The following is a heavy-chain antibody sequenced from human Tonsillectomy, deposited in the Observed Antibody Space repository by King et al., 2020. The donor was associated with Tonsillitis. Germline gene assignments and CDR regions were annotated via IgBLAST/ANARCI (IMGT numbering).Heavy chain of an antibody. J-gene: IGHJ6*02. V-gene: IGHV3-30*04. D-gene: IGHD4-17*01. CDR3: ARGRYGDYVTGAYYGMDV. CDR2: IAFDGSNE. CDR1: GFTFSRYA. Sequence: VQLVESGGGVVQPGRSLRLSCAASGFTFSRYAMYWVRQAPGKGLEWVAVIAFDGSNEYYADSVKGRFTISRDISKNTLYLQMNSLRAEDTAIYYCARGRYGDYVTGAYYGMDVWGQGTTVTVSS.